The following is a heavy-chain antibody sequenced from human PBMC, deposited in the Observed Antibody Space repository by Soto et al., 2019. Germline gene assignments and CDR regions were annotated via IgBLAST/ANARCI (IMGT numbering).Heavy chain of an antibody. Sequence: GESLKISCKGYGYIFTTYWITWVRQMPGKGLEWLGRIDPSDSYTTYSPSFQGQVTISADKSISTAYLQWSSLKASDTAMYYCAGGGVRGVITRTRDYYGMDVWGQGTTVTVSS. CDR3: AGGGVRGVITRTRDYYGMDV. J-gene: IGHJ6*02. D-gene: IGHD3-10*01. CDR1: GYIFTTYW. V-gene: IGHV5-10-1*04. CDR2: IDPSDSYT.